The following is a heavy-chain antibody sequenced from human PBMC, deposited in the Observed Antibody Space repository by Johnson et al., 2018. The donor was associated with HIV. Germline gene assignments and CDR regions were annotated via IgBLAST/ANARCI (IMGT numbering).Heavy chain of an antibody. V-gene: IGHV3-53*01. CDR1: GFAVSSNF. D-gene: IGHD5-12*01. J-gene: IGHJ3*02. CDR2: IYSGGST. Sequence: VQLVESGGGLIQPGGSLRLSCAASGFAVSSNFMSWVRQAPGKGLEWVSAIYSGGSTHYADSVKGRFTISRDNSKNTLYLQMNSLRAEDTAVYYCARDQSLYRWLPPPADAFDIWGQGTMVTVSS. CDR3: ARDQSLYRWLPPPADAFDI.